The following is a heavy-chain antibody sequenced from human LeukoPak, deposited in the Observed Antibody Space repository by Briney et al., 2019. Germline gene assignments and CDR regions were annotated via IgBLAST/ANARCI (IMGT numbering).Heavy chain of an antibody. Sequence: ASVKVSCKASGGTFISYAISWVRQAPGQGLEWMGGIIPIFGTANYAQKFQGRVTITADESTSTAYMELSSLRSEDTAVYYCALYYYDSSGHPPIGYYYYYGMDVWGQGTTVTVSS. CDR3: ALYYYDSSGHPPIGYYYYYGMDV. D-gene: IGHD3-22*01. CDR1: GGTFISYA. CDR2: IIPIFGTA. V-gene: IGHV1-69*13. J-gene: IGHJ6*02.